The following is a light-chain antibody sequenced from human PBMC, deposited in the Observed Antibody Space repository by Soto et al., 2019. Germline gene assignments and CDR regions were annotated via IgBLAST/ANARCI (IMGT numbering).Light chain of an antibody. CDR1: SSNIGINT. V-gene: IGLV1-44*01. CDR2: DNH. J-gene: IGLJ1*01. CDR3: AAWDVSLKGFV. Sequence: QSALTQPPSASGTPGQRVTFSCSGSSSNIGINTVNWYRQLPGTAPQLLISDNHRRPSGVPDRFSGSKSGTSASLAISGLQSEDEATYFCAAWDVSLKGFVFGTGTKVTVL.